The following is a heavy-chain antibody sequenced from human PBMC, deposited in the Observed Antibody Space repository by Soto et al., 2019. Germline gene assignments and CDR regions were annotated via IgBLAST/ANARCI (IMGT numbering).Heavy chain of an antibody. CDR2: IYHSGLT. CDR1: GGSISSSNW. D-gene: IGHD6-13*01. CDR3: ARVAPKEGNYYYSLDV. V-gene: IGHV4-4*02. J-gene: IGHJ6*02. Sequence: NPSETLSLTCAVSGGSISSSNWWNWVRQPPGKGLEWIGEIYHSGLTNYNPSLRSRVTISVDKSKNQFSLKLTSVTAADTAVYFCARVAPKEGNYYYSLDVWGQGTTVTVSS.